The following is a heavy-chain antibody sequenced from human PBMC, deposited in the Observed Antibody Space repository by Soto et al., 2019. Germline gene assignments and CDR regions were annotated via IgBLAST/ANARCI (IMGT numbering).Heavy chain of an antibody. Sequence: SETLCLTCAVSGDSIGSSKWWSWVRQPPGKGLEWIGEIYHSGATYYNPSLKSRVTISVDTSKNQFSLKLSSVTAADTAVYYCARLIGNSWLDYWGQGTLVTVSS. V-gene: IGHV4-4*02. CDR3: ARLIGNSWLDY. J-gene: IGHJ4*02. D-gene: IGHD6-13*01. CDR1: GDSIGSSKW. CDR2: IYHSGAT.